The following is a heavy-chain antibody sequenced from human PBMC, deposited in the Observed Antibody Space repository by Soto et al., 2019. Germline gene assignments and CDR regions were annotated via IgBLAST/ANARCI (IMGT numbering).Heavy chain of an antibody. V-gene: IGHV4-34*01. J-gene: IGHJ4*02. CDR1: GGSFSGYY. Sequence: SETLSLTCAVYGGSFSGYYWSWIRQPPGKGLEWIGEINHSGSTNYNPSLKSRVTISVDTSKNQFSLKLSSVTAADTAVYYCASLYSYDPGFDYWGQGTLVTAPQ. CDR2: INHSGST. D-gene: IGHD5-18*01. CDR3: ASLYSYDPGFDY.